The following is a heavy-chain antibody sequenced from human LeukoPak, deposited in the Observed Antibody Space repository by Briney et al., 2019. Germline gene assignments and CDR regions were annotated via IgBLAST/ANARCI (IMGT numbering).Heavy chain of an antibody. D-gene: IGHD2-2*01. CDR3: AKDRDCSSTSCSRYFDH. Sequence: GGCLRLSCAASGFTFSNYAMSWVRQAPGKGLEWISGVSVRGGHTYYADSVKGRFTISRDNSDNTMYLQMNSLRAEDTAIYYCAKDRDCSSTSCSRYFDHWGQGTLVAVSS. V-gene: IGHV3-23*01. CDR2: VSVRGGHT. J-gene: IGHJ4*02. CDR1: GFTFSNYA.